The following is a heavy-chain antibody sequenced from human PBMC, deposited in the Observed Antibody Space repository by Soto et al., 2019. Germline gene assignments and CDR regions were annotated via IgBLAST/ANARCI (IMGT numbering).Heavy chain of an antibody. CDR2: IIPICGTA. V-gene: IGHV1-69*01. CDR3: ARRETGWGAFDI. Sequence: QVQLVQSGAEVKKPGSSVMVSCKASGGTFSSYAISWVRQAPGQGLEWMGGIIPICGTANYAQKFQGRVTITADESTSTAYMELSSLRSEDTAVYYCARRETGWGAFDIWGQGTMVTVSS. J-gene: IGHJ3*02. CDR1: GGTFSSYA. D-gene: IGHD3-16*01.